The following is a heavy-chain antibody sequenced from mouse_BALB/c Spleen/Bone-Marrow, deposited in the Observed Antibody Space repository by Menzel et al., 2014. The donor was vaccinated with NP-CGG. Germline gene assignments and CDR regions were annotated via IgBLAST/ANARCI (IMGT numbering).Heavy chain of an antibody. CDR1: GFSFSYYA. D-gene: IGHD2-4*01. CDR3: ARGDDDYDFDY. V-gene: IGHV5-6-5*01. CDR2: IGSGAIT. Sequence: EVMLVESGGGLVKPGGSLKLSCAASGFSFSYYAMSWVRQTPEKRLEWVASIGSGAITYYPDSVKGRFTISRDNARNILYLLMSSLRSEDTAMYYCARGDDDYDFDYWGQGTTLTVSS. J-gene: IGHJ2*01.